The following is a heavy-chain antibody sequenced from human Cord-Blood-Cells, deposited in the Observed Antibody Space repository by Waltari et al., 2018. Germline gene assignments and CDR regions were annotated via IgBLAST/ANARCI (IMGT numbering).Heavy chain of an antibody. Sequence: QVQLQQWGAGLLTPSETLSLTCAVYGRSFSGSYWSWIRQPPGKGLELNGEIKPAGSHNYHPSLKSPVTITIKPSKNQFSLKLSPVAAADTAVYYCARRSSIAARGLEYLGQGTLVPGS. CDR3: ARRSSIAARGLEY. J-gene: IGHJ4*02. CDR2: IKPAGSH. V-gene: IGHV4-34*01. D-gene: IGHD6-6*01. CDR1: GRSFSGSY.